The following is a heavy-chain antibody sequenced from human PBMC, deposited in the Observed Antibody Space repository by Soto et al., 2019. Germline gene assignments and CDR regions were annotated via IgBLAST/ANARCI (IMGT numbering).Heavy chain of an antibody. Sequence: LTCTVSGGSVSSGGYYWSWIRQPPGKGLEWIGYIYYSGSTNYNPSLKSRVTISVDTSKNQFSLKLSSVTAADTAVYYCARDTGVLQYYFDYWGQGTLVTVSS. V-gene: IGHV4-61*08. CDR3: ARDTGVLQYYFDY. J-gene: IGHJ4*02. D-gene: IGHD3-10*01. CDR1: GGSVSSGGYY. CDR2: IYYSGST.